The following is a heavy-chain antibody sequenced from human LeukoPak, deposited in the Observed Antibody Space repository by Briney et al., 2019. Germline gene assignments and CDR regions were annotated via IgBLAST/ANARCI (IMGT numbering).Heavy chain of an antibody. CDR2: ISVRSNYR. Sequence: GGSLTLSCAASGYIFSDFSVNWVRQAPGKGLEWVPSISVRSNYRYYADSVRGRFTISRDDARDSLFLQMNSLRAEDTAVYFCVRLRRNNDRSGYYYYYDYWGQGTLVTVSS. V-gene: IGHV3-21*01. J-gene: IGHJ4*02. D-gene: IGHD3-22*01. CDR3: VRLRRNNDRSGYYYYYDY. CDR1: GYIFSDFS.